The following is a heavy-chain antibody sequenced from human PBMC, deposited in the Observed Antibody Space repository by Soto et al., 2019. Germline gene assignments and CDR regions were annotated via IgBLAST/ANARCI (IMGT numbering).Heavy chain of an antibody. CDR3: ASPDRPWFGEDYYGMDV. V-gene: IGHV5-51*01. D-gene: IGHD3-10*01. CDR2: IYPGDSDT. CDR1: GYSFTSYW. J-gene: IGHJ6*02. Sequence: GETLKISCKGSGYSFTSYWIGWVRQMPGKGLEWMGIIYPGDSDTRYSPSFQGQVTISADKSISTAYLQWSSLKASDTAMYYCASPDRPWFGEDYYGMDVWGQWTTVAVAS.